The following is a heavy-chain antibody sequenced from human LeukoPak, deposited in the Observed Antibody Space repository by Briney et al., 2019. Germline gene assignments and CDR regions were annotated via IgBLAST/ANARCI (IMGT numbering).Heavy chain of an antibody. D-gene: IGHD3-16*01. CDR2: ISWNSGSI. Sequence: RRSLRLSCAASGFTFDDYAMHWVRQAPGKGLEWVSGISWNSGSIGYADSVKGRFTISRDNAKNSLYLQMNSLRAEDTALYYCAKDMHDYVWGSYDYWGQGTLVTVPS. J-gene: IGHJ4*02. CDR1: GFTFDDYA. CDR3: AKDMHDYVWGSYDY. V-gene: IGHV3-9*01.